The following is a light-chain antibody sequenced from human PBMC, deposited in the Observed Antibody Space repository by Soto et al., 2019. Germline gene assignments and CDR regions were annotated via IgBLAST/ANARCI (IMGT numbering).Light chain of an antibody. V-gene: IGKV3-20*01. J-gene: IGKJ1*01. Sequence: EIVLTQSPGSLSLSPGERATLSCRASQSVDSSFFAWYQKKPGQAPRLLIYGASKSATGIPDRFGGSWSGTDFTLIISRLQPEDFAVYYCQQFVSSVTFGQGTKVEIK. CDR2: GAS. CDR1: QSVDSSF. CDR3: QQFVSSVT.